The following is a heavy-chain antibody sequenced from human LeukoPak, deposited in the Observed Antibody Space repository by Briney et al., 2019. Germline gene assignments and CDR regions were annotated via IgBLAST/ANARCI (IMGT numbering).Heavy chain of an antibody. CDR3: AKDYRAHPLRPNWLDP. V-gene: IGHV3-53*01. Sequence: PGGSLRLFCAASGFTVHSNYMSWVRQAPGKGLEWVAVIDRSGVTHYADSVKGRFTISRDNSKNTLYLQMNNLRAEDTGVYYCAKDYRAHPLRPNWLDPWGQGTLVTVSS. CDR1: GFTVHSNY. D-gene: IGHD1-26*01. J-gene: IGHJ5*02. CDR2: IDRSGVT.